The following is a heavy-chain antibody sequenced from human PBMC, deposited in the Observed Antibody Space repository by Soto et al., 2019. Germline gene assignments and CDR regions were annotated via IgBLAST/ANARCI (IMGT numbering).Heavy chain of an antibody. CDR2: ISWNSGSI. CDR3: AKEDTDMGPGAFDI. D-gene: IGHD5-18*01. Sequence: GGSLRLSCAASGFTFDDYAMHWVRQAPGKGLEWVSGISWNSGSIGYADSVKGRFTISRDNAKNSLYLQMNSLRAEDTALYYCAKEDTDMGPGAFDIWGQGTMVTVSS. J-gene: IGHJ3*02. CDR1: GFTFDDYA. V-gene: IGHV3-9*01.